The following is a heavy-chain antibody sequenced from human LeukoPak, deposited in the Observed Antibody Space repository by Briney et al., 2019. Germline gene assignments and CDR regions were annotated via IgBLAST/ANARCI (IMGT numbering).Heavy chain of an antibody. D-gene: IGHD3-3*01. J-gene: IGHJ4*02. CDR1: GFTFSSYA. CDR3: AKGYDFWSGGIDY. V-gene: IGHV3-23*01. Sequence: PGGSLRLSCAASGFTFSSYAMSWVRQAPGKGLEWVSAISGSGGSTFYADSVKGRFTISRDNSKNTLYLQMNNLRAEDTALYYCAKGYDFWSGGIDYWGQGTLVTVSS. CDR2: ISGSGGST.